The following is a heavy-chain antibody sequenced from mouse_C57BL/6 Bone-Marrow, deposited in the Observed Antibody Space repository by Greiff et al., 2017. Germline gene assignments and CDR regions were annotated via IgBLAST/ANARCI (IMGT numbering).Heavy chain of an antibody. CDR1: GFSLTSYG. CDR2: IWSGGST. Sequence: QVQLKQSGPGLVQPSQSLSITCTVSGFSLTSYGVHWVRQSPGKGLEWLGVIWSGGSTDYNAAYMSRLSITKDNSNSHVFFKMNSLQADDAAIYYCARNSPSCYGSSHWDCWGQGTSVTVSS. D-gene: IGHD1-1*01. CDR3: ARNSPSCYGSSHWDC. J-gene: IGHJ4*01. V-gene: IGHV2-5*01.